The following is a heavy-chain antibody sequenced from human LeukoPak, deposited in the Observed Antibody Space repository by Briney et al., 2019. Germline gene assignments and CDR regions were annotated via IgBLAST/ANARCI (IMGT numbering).Heavy chain of an antibody. Sequence: GGSLRLSCAASGFTFSSYAMHWVRQAPGKGLEYVSGISSNGGSTYYANSVKGRFTISRDNSKNTMYLQMGSLRPEDMGVYYCARAFRPASDPHDFYDFWGRGTTVTVSS. CDR1: GFTFSSYA. J-gene: IGHJ3*01. D-gene: IGHD3/OR15-3a*01. CDR3: ARAFRPASDPHDFYDF. CDR2: ISSNGGST. V-gene: IGHV3-64*01.